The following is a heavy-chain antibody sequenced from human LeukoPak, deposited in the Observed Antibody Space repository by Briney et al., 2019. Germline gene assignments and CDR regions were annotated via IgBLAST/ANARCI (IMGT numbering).Heavy chain of an antibody. J-gene: IGHJ4*02. CDR3: ARELCVRGSGSYCPFDY. CDR2: INTNTGNP. V-gene: IGHV7-4-1*02. CDR1: GYTFTSYA. Sequence: GASVKVSCKASGYTFTSYAMNWVRHAPGQGLEWMGWINTNTGNPTYAQGFTGRFVLSLDTSVSTAYLQISSLKAEDTAVYYCARELCVRGSGSYCPFDYWGQGTLVTVSS. D-gene: IGHD3-10*01.